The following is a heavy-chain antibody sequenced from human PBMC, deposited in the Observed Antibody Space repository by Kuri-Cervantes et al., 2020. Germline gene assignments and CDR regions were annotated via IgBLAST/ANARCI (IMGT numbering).Heavy chain of an antibody. CDR3: ARDGYCGGDCYPEFQFDY. CDR1: GFTVSSNY. V-gene: IGHV3-33*08. D-gene: IGHD2-21*02. CDR2: IWYDGSNK. J-gene: IGHJ4*02. Sequence: LSLTCAASGFTVSSNYMSWVRQAPGKGLEWVAVIWYDGSNKYYADSVKGRFTISRDNSKNTLYLQMNSLRAEDTAVYYCARDGYCGGDCYPEFQFDYWGQGTLVTVSS.